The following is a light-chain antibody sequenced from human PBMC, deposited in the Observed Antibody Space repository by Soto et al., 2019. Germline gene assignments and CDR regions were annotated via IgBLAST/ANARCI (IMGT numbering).Light chain of an antibody. Sequence: QSALTQPASGSGSPGQSITISCTGTSSDVGGYNYVSWYQQHPGKAPKLMIYDVSNRPSGVSNRFSGSKSGNTASLTISGLQAEDQADYYCSSYTSSSTLGGVFGTGTKVTAL. V-gene: IGLV2-14*01. CDR1: SSDVGGYNY. J-gene: IGLJ1*01. CDR3: SSYTSSSTLGGV. CDR2: DVS.